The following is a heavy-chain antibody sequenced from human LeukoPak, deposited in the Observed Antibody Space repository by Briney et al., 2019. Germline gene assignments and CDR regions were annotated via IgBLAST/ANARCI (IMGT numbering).Heavy chain of an antibody. CDR1: GFTFSHYA. D-gene: IGHD4/OR15-4a*01. CDR2: ISGSGSYI. J-gene: IGHJ4*02. CDR3: AREYDYGSLGFDY. V-gene: IGHV3-21*01. Sequence: PGGSLILSCAASGFTFSHYAMHWVRQAPGKGLEWVSSISGSGSYIYYADSVKGRFTISRDNAKNSLSLQVNSLRAEDTAVYYCAREYDYGSLGFDYWGQGTQVSVSS.